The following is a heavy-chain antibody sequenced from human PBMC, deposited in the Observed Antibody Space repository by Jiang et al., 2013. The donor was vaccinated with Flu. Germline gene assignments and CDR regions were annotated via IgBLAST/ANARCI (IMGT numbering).Heavy chain of an antibody. CDR1: GGTFSSYT. D-gene: IGHD6-13*01. CDR2: IIPILGIA. CDR3: ARDLRYSSPTTYMYYFDY. Sequence: EVKKPGSSVKVSCKASGGTFSSYTISWVRQAPGQGLEWMGRIIPILGIANYAQKFQGRVTITADKSTSTAYMELSSLRSEDTAVYYCARDLRYSSPTTYMYYFDYWGQGTLVTVSS. V-gene: IGHV1-69*04. J-gene: IGHJ4*02.